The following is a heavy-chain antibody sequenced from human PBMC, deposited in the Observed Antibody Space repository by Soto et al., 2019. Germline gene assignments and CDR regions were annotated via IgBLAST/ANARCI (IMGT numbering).Heavy chain of an antibody. J-gene: IGHJ6*02. D-gene: IGHD3-10*01. CDR1: GGSISSYY. CDR2: IYNSGST. V-gene: IGHV4-59*01. Sequence: PENLRLTYTGSGGSISSYYWSWIRRPPGKGLEWIGCIYNSGSTHSNPSLQSRVTISVDTSMNQFSLKLSSVTAADTGTYYCARARITMVREVIKYNMDVWGQGTTVTVS. CDR3: ARARITMVREVIKYNMDV.